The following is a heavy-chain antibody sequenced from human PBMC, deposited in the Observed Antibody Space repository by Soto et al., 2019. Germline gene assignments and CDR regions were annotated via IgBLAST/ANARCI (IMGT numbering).Heavy chain of an antibody. V-gene: IGHV3-30-3*01. CDR2: ISYDGSNK. CDR1: GFTFSSYA. Sequence: QVQLVESGGGVVQPGRSLRLSCAASGFTFSSYAMHWVRQAPGKGLEWVAVISYDGSNKYYADSVKGRFTISRDNSKNTLYLQMNSLRAEDTAVYYCAGDAYGDYAVGYFDLWGRGTLVTVSS. CDR3: AGDAYGDYAVGYFDL. J-gene: IGHJ2*01. D-gene: IGHD4-17*01.